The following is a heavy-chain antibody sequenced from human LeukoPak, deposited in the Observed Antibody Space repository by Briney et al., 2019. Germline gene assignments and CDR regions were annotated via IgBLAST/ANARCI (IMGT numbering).Heavy chain of an antibody. CDR3: VRGIAVAGTLDY. CDR2: ISYDGSSK. D-gene: IGHD6-19*01. Sequence: GRSLRLSCAASGFTFSSYGMHWVRQAPGKGLEWVAVISYDGSSKYYADSVKGRFTISRDNSKNTLYLQMNSLRAEDTAVYYCVRGIAVAGTLDYWGQGTLVTVSS. J-gene: IGHJ4*02. CDR1: GFTFSSYG. V-gene: IGHV3-30*03.